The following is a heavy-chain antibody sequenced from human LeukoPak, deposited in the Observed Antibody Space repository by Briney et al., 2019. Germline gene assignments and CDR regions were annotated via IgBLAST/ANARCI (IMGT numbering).Heavy chain of an antibody. CDR1: GYTFTSYA. CDR2: INAGNVNT. Sequence: ASVKVSCKASGYTFTSYAMHWVRQAPGQRLEWMGWINAGNVNTKYSQKFQGRVTITRDTSASTAYMELSSLRSEDTAVYYCARDPPYGSLFDYWGQGTLVTVSS. CDR3: ARDPPYGSLFDY. J-gene: IGHJ4*02. V-gene: IGHV1-3*01. D-gene: IGHD4-17*01.